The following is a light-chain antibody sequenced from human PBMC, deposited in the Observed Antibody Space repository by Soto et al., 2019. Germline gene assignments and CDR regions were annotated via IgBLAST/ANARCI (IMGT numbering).Light chain of an antibody. J-gene: IGKJ2*01. CDR1: QSVSSSY. CDR3: QQYGSSPMYT. CDR2: GAS. Sequence: EIVLTQSPGTLSLSPGERATLSCRASQSVSSSYLAWYQQKPGQAPSLLIYGASSRATGIPDRFSGSGSGTDFTLTISRLEPEECAVYYCQQYGSSPMYTFGQGTKLEIK. V-gene: IGKV3-20*01.